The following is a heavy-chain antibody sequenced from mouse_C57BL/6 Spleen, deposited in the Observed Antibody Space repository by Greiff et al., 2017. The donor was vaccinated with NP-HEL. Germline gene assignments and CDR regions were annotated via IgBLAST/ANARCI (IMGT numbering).Heavy chain of an antibody. CDR2: IYPGNSDT. CDR3: TIYYGSSGPHYYAMDY. CDR1: GYTFTSYW. J-gene: IGHJ4*01. V-gene: IGHV1-5*01. D-gene: IGHD1-1*01. Sequence: VQLQQSGTVLARPGASVKMSCKTSGYTFTSYWMHWVKQRPGQGLEWIGAIYPGNSDTSYNQKFKGKAKLTAVTSASTAYMELSSLTNEDSAVYYCTIYYGSSGPHYYAMDYWGQGTSVTVSS.